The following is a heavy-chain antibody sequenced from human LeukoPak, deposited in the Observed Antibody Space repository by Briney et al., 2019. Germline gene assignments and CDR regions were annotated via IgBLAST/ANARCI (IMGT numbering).Heavy chain of an antibody. D-gene: IGHD2-2*01. V-gene: IGHV4-4*07. CDR2: IYSSGSI. CDR1: GASLSDYY. J-gene: IGHJ4*02. CDR3: ARQSSCSSASCSYVEY. Sequence: SETLSLTCTVSGASLSDYYWGWIRQPAGKGLEWIGRIYSSGSINFNPSLESRVTTSVDPSKSQFSLSLSSVTAADTAVYYCARQSSCSSASCSYVEYWGQGTLVTVSS.